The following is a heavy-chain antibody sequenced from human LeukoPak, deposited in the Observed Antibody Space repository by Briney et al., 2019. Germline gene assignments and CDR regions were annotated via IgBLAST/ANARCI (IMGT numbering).Heavy chain of an antibody. CDR2: IRYDGHTE. CDR1: AFNFNNYG. V-gene: IGHV3-30*02. CDR3: AKDYGDYGVYSTLDY. J-gene: IGHJ4*02. D-gene: IGHD4-17*01. Sequence: PGGSLRLSCEASAFNFNNYGMHWVRQAPGKGLEWVAFIRYDGHTEYYADSVKGRFTISRDNSKDTLYLQLNSLRPEDTAVYYCAKDYGDYGVYSTLDYWGQGTLVTDSS.